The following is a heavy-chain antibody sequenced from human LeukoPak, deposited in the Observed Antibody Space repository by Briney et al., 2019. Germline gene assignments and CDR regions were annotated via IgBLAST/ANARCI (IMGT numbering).Heavy chain of an antibody. CDR1: GGTFSSYA. J-gene: IGHJ6*02. V-gene: IGHV1-69*13. D-gene: IGHD4-11*01. CDR2: TIPIFGTA. Sequence: GASVKVSCKASGGTFSSYAISWVRQAPGQGLEWMGGTIPIFGTANYAQKFQGRVTITADESTSTAYMELSSLRSEDTAVYYCARDLDDYSNPYYYYGMDVWGQGTTVTVSS. CDR3: ARDLDDYSNPYYYYGMDV.